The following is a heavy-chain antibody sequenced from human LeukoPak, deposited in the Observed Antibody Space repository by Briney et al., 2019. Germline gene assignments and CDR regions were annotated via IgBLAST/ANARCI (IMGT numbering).Heavy chain of an antibody. CDR1: GGSISSYC. CDR2: IYYSGST. J-gene: IGHJ4*02. CDR3: ARISGGNFDY. D-gene: IGHD3-10*01. V-gene: IGHV4-59*01. Sequence: SETLSLTCTVSGGSISSYCWSWIRQPPGKGLEWIGYIYYSGSTNYNPSLKSRVTISVDTSKNQFSLKLSSVTAADTAVYYCARISGGNFDYWGQGTLVTVSS.